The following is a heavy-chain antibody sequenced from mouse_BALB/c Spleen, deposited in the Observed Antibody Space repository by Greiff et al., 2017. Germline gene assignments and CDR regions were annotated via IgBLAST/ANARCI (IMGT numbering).Heavy chain of an antibody. V-gene: IGHV1-80*01. D-gene: IGHD2-4*01. Sequence: QVQLQQSGAELVRPGSSVKISCKASGYAFSSYWMNWVKQRPGQGLEWIGQIYPGDGDTNYNGKFKGKATLTADKSSSTAYMQLSSLTSEDSAVYFCARTTMIIYYAMDYWGQGTSVTVSS. CDR2: IYPGDGDT. CDR3: ARTTMIIYYAMDY. J-gene: IGHJ4*01. CDR1: GYAFSSYW.